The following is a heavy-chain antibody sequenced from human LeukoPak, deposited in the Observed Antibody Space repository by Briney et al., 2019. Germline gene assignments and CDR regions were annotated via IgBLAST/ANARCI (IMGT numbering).Heavy chain of an antibody. D-gene: IGHD6-13*01. V-gene: IGHV1-2*02. J-gene: IGHJ3*02. CDR3: ATDVATVDAFDI. CDR1: GYTFTGYY. Sequence: ASVKVSCKASGYTFTGYYIHWLRQAPGRGLEWMGWINPNHGDTNYAQKFQGRVTMTRDTSISTAYVGLSRLRSDDTAVYYCATDVATVDAFDIWGQGTMVTVSS. CDR2: INPNHGDT.